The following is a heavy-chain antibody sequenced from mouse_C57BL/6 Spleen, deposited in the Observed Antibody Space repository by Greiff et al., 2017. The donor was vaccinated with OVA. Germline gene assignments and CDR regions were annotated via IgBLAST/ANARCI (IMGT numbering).Heavy chain of an antibody. D-gene: IGHD1-1*01. V-gene: IGHV3-6*01. J-gene: IGHJ2*01. CDR3: AREGYYGSSLYFDY. CDR1: GYSITSGYY. CDR2: ISYDGSN. Sequence: VQLQQSGPGLVKPSQSLSLTCSVTGYSITSGYYWNWIRQFPGNKLEWMGYISYDGSNNYNPSLKNRISITRDTSKNQFFLKLNSVTTEDTATYDCAREGYYGSSLYFDYWGQGTTLTVSS.